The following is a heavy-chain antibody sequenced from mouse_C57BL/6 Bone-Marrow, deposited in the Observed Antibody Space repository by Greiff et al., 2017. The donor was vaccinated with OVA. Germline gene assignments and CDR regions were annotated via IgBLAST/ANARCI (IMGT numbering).Heavy chain of an antibody. Sequence: VQLQQPGAELVKPGASVKMSCKASGYTFTSYWITWVKQRPGQGLEWIGDIYPGSGSTNYNEKFTSKATLTVDKSSSTAYMQLRSLTSEDSAICYCAREGVYYGNPRLFAYWGQGTLVTVSA. V-gene: IGHV1-55*01. J-gene: IGHJ3*01. CDR2: IYPGSGST. CDR1: GYTFTSYW. D-gene: IGHD2-1*01. CDR3: AREGVYYGNPRLFAY.